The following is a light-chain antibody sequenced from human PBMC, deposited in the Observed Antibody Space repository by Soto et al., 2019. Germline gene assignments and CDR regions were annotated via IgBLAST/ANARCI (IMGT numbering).Light chain of an antibody. J-gene: IGKJ5*01. CDR2: GAS. Sequence: IVLTQSPGTLSLSPGERATLSCRTSQSVSSSYLAWYQQKPGQAPRLLIYGASSRATSIPDRFSGSGSGTDFTLTISRLEPEHFAVYYCQQYGSSPRTFGQGTRLEIK. CDR1: QSVSSSY. CDR3: QQYGSSPRT. V-gene: IGKV3-20*01.